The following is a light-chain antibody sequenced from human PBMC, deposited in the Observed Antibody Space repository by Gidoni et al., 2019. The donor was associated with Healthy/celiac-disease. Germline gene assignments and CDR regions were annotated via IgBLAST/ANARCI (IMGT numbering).Light chain of an antibody. CDR1: QSISSY. V-gene: IGKV1-39*01. CDR2: AES. CDR3: QQSYSTPIT. J-gene: IGKJ5*01. Sequence: DIQMTPSPSSLSTSVGDRVTITCRASQSISSYLNWYQQKPGKAPKLLIYAESSLQSGVPSRFSGSGSGTDFTLTISSLQPEDFATYYCQQSYSTPITFGQGTRLEIK.